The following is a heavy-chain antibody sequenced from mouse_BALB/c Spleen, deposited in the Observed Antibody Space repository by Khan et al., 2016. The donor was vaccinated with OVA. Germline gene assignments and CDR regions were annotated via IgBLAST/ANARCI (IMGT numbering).Heavy chain of an antibody. J-gene: IGHJ2*01. CDR1: GFTFSNYW. Sequence: EVKLEESGGGLVQPGGSMKLSCVASGFTFSNYWMNWVRQSPEKGLEWVAEIRPKSNNYATHYAEYVKGRFTISRDDYKSSVYLQMNNLRAEDTGIYYCTTRDFDYWGQGTTLTVSS. D-gene: IGHD3-1*01. CDR2: IRPKSNNYAT. CDR3: TTRDFDY. V-gene: IGHV6-6*02.